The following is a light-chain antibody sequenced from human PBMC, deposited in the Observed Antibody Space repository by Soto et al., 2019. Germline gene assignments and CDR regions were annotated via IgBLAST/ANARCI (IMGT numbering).Light chain of an antibody. CDR2: DAS. CDR1: HDVDIY. J-gene: IGKJ5*01. CDR3: QQRKYWPPLT. V-gene: IGKV3-11*01. Sequence: EAVLTQSPATPSLSPGETATLSCRASHDVDIYVAWYQQKPGQAPRLLIYDASNRATGIPARFSGSGSGTDFTLTISSLEPEDFAVYYCQQRKYWPPLTFGQGTRLE.